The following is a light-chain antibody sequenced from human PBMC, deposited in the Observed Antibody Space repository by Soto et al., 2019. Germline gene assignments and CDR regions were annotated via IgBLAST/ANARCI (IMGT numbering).Light chain of an antibody. J-gene: IGLJ1*01. Sequence: QSALTQPASVSGSPGQSITISCTGTSSDIGAYNSVSWYQQHPGKAPKLMIYDVTKRPSGVPDRFSGSKSGNTASLTISGLQAEDEADYYCCSYAGSYSYVFGTGTKATVL. V-gene: IGLV2-11*01. CDR1: SSDIGAYNS. CDR3: CSYAGSYSYV. CDR2: DVT.